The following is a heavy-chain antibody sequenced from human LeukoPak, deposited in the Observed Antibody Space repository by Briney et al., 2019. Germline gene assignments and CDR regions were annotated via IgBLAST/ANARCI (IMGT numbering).Heavy chain of an antibody. CDR3: ARGGVVPAATKYNWFDP. V-gene: IGHV4-34*01. CDR1: GGSFSGYY. CDR2: INHSGST. D-gene: IGHD2-2*01. J-gene: IGHJ5*02. Sequence: SETLSLTCAVYGGSFSGYYWSWIRQSPGKGLEWIGEINHSGSTNYNPSLKSRVTISVDTSKNQFSLKLSSVTAADTAVYYCARGGVVPAATKYNWFDPWGQGTLVTVSS.